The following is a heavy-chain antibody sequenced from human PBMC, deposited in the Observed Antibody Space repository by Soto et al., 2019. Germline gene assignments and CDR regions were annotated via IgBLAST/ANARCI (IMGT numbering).Heavy chain of an antibody. V-gene: IGHV3-30*03. CDR3: RAYCGGDCYSYYFEY. Sequence: GGSLRLSCAASGFTFSSYGMHWVRQAPGKGLEWVAVISYDGSNKYYADSVKGRFTISRDNSKNTLYLQMNSLRAEDTAVYYCRAYCGGDCYSYYFEYWGQGTLVTVPS. CDR1: GFTFSSYG. CDR2: ISYDGSNK. D-gene: IGHD2-21*02. J-gene: IGHJ4*02.